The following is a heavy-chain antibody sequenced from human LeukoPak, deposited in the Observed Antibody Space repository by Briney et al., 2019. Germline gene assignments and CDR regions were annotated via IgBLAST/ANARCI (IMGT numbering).Heavy chain of an antibody. CDR1: GFTVSNNY. CDR3: GSSPYVWGIDH. J-gene: IGHJ4*02. D-gene: IGHD3-16*01. V-gene: IGHV3-53*01. CDR2: IYSGGST. Sequence: GESLKISCAASGFTVSNNYMSWVRQAPGKGLEWVSIIYSGGSTYYADSVKGRFTISRGNSKNTLHLQMKSLRADDTAVYYCGSSPYVWGIDHWGQGTPVTVSS.